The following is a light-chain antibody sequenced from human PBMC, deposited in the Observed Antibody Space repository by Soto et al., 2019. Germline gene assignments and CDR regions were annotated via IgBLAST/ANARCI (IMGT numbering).Light chain of an antibody. CDR1: ISDVGGSNY. CDR2: EVS. J-gene: IGLJ1*01. Sequence: QTVVTQPASVSGSPGQSITISCTGTISDVGGSNYVSWYQQHPGKAPKLMIYEVSNRPSGVSNRFSGSKSGNTASLSISGLQGEDEADYYCSSYTSSSTYVFGTGTKLTVL. CDR3: SSYTSSSTYV. V-gene: IGLV2-14*01.